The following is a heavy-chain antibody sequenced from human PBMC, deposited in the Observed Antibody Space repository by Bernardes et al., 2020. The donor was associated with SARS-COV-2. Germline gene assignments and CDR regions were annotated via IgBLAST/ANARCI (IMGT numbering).Heavy chain of an antibody. CDR1: GGSISSGSYY. CDR2: IYTSGST. Sequence: SETLSLTCTVSGGSISSGSYYWSWIRQPAGKGLEWIGRIYTSGSTNYNPSLKSRVTISVDTSKNQFSLKLSSVTAADTAVYYCARGIIGYYYDSSGPRSYYFDYWGQGTLVTVSS. CDR3: ARGIIGYYYDSSGPRSYYFDY. V-gene: IGHV4-61*02. J-gene: IGHJ4*02. D-gene: IGHD3-22*01.